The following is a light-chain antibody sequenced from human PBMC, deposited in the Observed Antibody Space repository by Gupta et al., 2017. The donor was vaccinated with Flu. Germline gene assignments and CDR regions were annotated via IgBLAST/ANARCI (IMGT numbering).Light chain of an antibody. J-gene: IGLJ1*01. V-gene: IGLV2-11*01. Sequence: QSAPTQPRSVSGSPGQSVTISGTGSSNDVGGSNRVSWYQQRPGKAPKLLLYDVTERPSGVPDRFSGSKSGNTASLTISGLQADDEADYYCSSYAGRVTWVFGTGTTVTVL. CDR2: DVT. CDR1: SNDVGGSNR. CDR3: SSYAGRVTWV.